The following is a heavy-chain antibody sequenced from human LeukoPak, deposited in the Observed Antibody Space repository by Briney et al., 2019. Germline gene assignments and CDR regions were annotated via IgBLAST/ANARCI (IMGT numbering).Heavy chain of an antibody. CDR1: GFTLSSYG. CDR3: AKLVNYYDNNGYNFDY. D-gene: IGHD3-22*01. V-gene: IGHV3-30*02. CDR2: IRYDGSNK. J-gene: IGHJ4*02. Sequence: GGSLRLSCAASGFTLSSYGMHWVRQAPGKGLEWVAFIRYDGSNKYYADSVKGRFTISRDNSKNTLYLQMNSLRAEDTAVYYCAKLVNYYDNNGYNFDYWGQGTLVTVSS.